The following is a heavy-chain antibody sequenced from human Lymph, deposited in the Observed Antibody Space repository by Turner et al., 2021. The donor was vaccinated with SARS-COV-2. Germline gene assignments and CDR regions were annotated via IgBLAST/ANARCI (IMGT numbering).Heavy chain of an antibody. CDR3: ARETVNNWVDP. Sequence: QVQLQESGPRLVKPLETLSLPCTVSGGSLNSNYWSWLRQTPGKRLEWIGYIYYRGSNNYNPYLESRVTITVDTSRNQFSLNMTSGTAADTAIYYGARETVNNWVDPWGQGTLVTVSS. CDR2: IYYRGSN. CDR1: GGSLNSNY. D-gene: IGHD2-21*02. V-gene: IGHV4-59*01. J-gene: IGHJ5*02.